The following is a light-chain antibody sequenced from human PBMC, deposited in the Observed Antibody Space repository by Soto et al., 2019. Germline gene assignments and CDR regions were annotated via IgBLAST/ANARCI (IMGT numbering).Light chain of an antibody. V-gene: IGLV2-14*03. Sequence: QSALTQPASVSGSPGQSITISCTGSSSAVGGYNYVSWYQHHPGKAPKLLIYNVSDRPSGVSNRFSVSKSGNTASLTISGLQAEDEADYYCNSYTPGSTLVFGGGTKLTVL. J-gene: IGLJ3*02. CDR3: NSYTPGSTLV. CDR2: NVS. CDR1: SSAVGGYNY.